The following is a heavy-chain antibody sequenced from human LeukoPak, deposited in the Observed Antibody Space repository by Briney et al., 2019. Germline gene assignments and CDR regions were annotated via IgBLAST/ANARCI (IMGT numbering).Heavy chain of an antibody. Sequence: ASVKVSCKASGYTFTGYYMHWVRQAPGQGLEWMGWINPNSGGTNYAQKFQGWVTMTRDTSISTAYMELSRLRSDDTAVYYCARAAAAAGNNRFDPWGQGTLVTVSS. J-gene: IGHJ5*02. D-gene: IGHD6-13*01. CDR3: ARAAAAAGNNRFDP. CDR1: GYTFTGYY. CDR2: INPNSGGT. V-gene: IGHV1-2*04.